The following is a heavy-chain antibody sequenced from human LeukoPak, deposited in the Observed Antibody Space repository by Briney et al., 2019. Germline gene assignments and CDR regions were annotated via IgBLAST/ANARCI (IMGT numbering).Heavy chain of an antibody. D-gene: IGHD1-7*01. CDR3: ARIFGTTSCYYYYMDV. J-gene: IGHJ6*03. Sequence: GASVKVSCKASGGTFSSYAISWVRQAPGQGLEWMGGIIPIFGTANYAQKFQGRVTITADESTSTAYMELSSLRSENTAVYYRARIFGTTSCYYYYMDVWGKGTTVTVSS. V-gene: IGHV1-69*13. CDR2: IIPIFGTA. CDR1: GGTFSSYA.